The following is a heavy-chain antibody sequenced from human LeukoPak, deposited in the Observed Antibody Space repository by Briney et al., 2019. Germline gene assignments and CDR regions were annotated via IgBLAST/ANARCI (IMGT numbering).Heavy chain of an antibody. V-gene: IGHV5-51*01. CDR3: ARLSSPYYYDSSEIDY. CDR2: IYPGDSDT. J-gene: IGHJ4*02. Sequence: GESLKISCQGSGYSFTSYWIGWVRQLPGKGLEWMGIIYPGDSDTRYSPSFQGQVTISADKSISTAYLQWSSLKASDTAMYYCARLSSPYYYDSSEIDYWGQGTLVTVSS. CDR1: GYSFTSYW. D-gene: IGHD3-22*01.